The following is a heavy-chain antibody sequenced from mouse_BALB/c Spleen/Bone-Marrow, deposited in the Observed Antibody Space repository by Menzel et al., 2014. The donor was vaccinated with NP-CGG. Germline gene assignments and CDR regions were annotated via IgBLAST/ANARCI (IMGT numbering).Heavy chain of an antibody. CDR3: ARYDGPAWFAY. Sequence: VQLQQSGAELVKPGASVKLSCKASGHTFTSYWIHWVKLRPGHGLEWIGEINPSNGRTNYNEKFKNKATLTVDKSSSTAYIQLSSLTSEDSAVYYCARYDGPAWFAYWGQGTLVTVS. D-gene: IGHD2-3*01. V-gene: IGHV1S81*02. J-gene: IGHJ3*01. CDR1: GHTFTSYW. CDR2: INPSNGRT.